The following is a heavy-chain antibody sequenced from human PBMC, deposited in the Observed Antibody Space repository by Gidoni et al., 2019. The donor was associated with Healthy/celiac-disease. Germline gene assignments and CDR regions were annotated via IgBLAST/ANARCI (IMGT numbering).Heavy chain of an antibody. D-gene: IGHD5-18*01. J-gene: IGHJ4*02. CDR1: GGSISSYY. CDR2: IYYSGST. V-gene: IGHV4-59*01. Sequence: QVQLQESGPGLVKPSEPLSLTCTVSGGSISSYYGSWIRQPPGKGLEWIGYIYYSGSTNYNPSLKSRVTISVDTSKNQFSLKLSSVTAADTAVYYCARGGVHSYGYDYWGQGTLVTVSS. CDR3: ARGGVHSYGYDY.